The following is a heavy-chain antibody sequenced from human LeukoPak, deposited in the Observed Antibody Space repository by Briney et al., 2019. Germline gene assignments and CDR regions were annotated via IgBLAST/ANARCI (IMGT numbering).Heavy chain of an antibody. CDR3: ASSYGAWRLR. D-gene: IGHD2-21*01. J-gene: IGHJ4*02. V-gene: IGHV4-31*03. CDR1: GGSISSGGYY. CDR2: IYYSVST. Sequence: SETLSLTCTVSGGSISSGGYYWSWIRQHPGKGLEWIGYIYYSVSTYYNPCLKSRVTISVDTSKNQFSLKLSSVTAADTAVYYCASSYGAWRLRWGQGTLVTVSS.